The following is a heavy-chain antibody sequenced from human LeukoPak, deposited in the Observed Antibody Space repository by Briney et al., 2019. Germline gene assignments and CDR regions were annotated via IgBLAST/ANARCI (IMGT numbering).Heavy chain of an antibody. CDR2: ISSSGSTI. CDR1: GFTFSSYE. Sequence: PGGSLRLSCAASGFTFSSYEMNWVRQAPGKGLEWVSYISSSGSTIYYADSVKGRFTIPRDNAKNSLYLQMNSLRAEDTAVYYCARVFHLIDHWGQGTLVTVSS. V-gene: IGHV3-48*03. J-gene: IGHJ4*02. CDR3: ARVFHLIDH.